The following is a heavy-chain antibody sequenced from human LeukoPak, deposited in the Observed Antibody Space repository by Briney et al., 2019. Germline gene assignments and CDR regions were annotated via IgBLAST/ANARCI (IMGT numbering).Heavy chain of an antibody. CDR1: GGSISRNSDY. V-gene: IGHV4-39*07. D-gene: IGHD6-6*01. Sequence: PSETLSLTCAVSGGSISRNSDYWGWIRQPPGKGLEWIGSIYYGGSTYYNPSLKSRVTISVDTSENQFSLKLSSVTTADTAVYSCARGDYSSSSYYYYYYMDVWGKGTTVTVSS. J-gene: IGHJ6*03. CDR3: ARGDYSSSSYYYYYYMDV. CDR2: IYYGGST.